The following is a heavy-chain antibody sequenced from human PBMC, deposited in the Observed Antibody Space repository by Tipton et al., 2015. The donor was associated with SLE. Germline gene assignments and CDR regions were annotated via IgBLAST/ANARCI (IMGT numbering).Heavy chain of an antibody. CDR1: GYTFTSYG. Sequence: QSGPEVKKPGASVKVSCKASGYTFTSYGISWVRQAPGQGLEWMGGIIPIFGTANYAQKFQGRVTITADESTSTAYMELSSLRSEDTAVYYCARVGESGFDYWGQGTLVTVSS. J-gene: IGHJ4*02. V-gene: IGHV1-69*13. CDR3: ARVGESGFDY. D-gene: IGHD3-10*01. CDR2: IIPIFGTA.